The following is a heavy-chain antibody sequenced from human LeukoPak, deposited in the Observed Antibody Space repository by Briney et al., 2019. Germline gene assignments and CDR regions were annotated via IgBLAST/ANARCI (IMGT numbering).Heavy chain of an antibody. J-gene: IGHJ6*03. CDR2: MNPNSGNT. CDR3: ARGQSSSRKRYCSGGSCYRPPDYYYYMDV. CDR1: GYAFTSYD. Sequence: ASVKVSCKASGYAFTSYDINWVRQATGQGLEWMGWMNPNSGNTGYAQKFQGRVTMTRNTSISTAYMELSSLRSEDTAVYYCARGQSSSRKRYCSGGSCYRPPDYYYYMDVWGKGTTVTVSS. D-gene: IGHD2-15*01. V-gene: IGHV1-8*01.